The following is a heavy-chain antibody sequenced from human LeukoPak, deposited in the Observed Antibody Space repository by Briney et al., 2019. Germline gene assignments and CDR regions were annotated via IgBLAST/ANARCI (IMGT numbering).Heavy chain of an antibody. V-gene: IGHV1-8*01. CDR3: ARVIPLPELLGAFDI. CDR2: MNPNSGNT. CDR1: GYTFTSYD. D-gene: IGHD1-26*01. J-gene: IGHJ3*02. Sequence: GASVKVSCKASGYTFTSYDINWVRQATGQGLEWMGWMNPNSGNTGYAQKFQGRVTMTRDTSTSTVYMELSSLRSKDTAVYYCARVIPLPELLGAFDIWGQGTMVTVSS.